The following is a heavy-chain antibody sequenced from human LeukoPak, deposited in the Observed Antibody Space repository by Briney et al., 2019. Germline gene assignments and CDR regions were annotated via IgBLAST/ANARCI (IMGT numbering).Heavy chain of an antibody. J-gene: IGHJ5*02. CDR1: GGTFSSYA. CDR3: ERAPSVDCNSTTCYVDNWFDP. Sequence: SVKVSCKSSGGTFSSYAISWVRQAPGQGLEGMGGSIPIFGSSNYAQKFQGRVTITADKTTSTVYMELSSLRSQATAVYYCERAPSVDCNSTTCYVDNWFDPWGRGTLVTVSS. V-gene: IGHV1-69*06. CDR2: SIPIFGSS. D-gene: IGHD2-2*01.